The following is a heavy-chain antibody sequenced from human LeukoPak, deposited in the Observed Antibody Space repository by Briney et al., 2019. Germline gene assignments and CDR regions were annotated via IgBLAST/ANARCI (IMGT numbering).Heavy chain of an antibody. CDR1: GGTFSSYT. Sequence: SVKVSCKAFGGTFSSYTLSWVRQAPRQGVEWMGRSIPILGIQNYAQKFQGIVTITADNSTSTASMELSSLRSEDTAVYYCYGWFGESNSPRFDFWGQGTLVTVTS. V-gene: IGHV1-69*02. CDR3: YGWFGESNSPRFDF. D-gene: IGHD3-10*01. J-gene: IGHJ4*02. CDR2: SIPILGIQ.